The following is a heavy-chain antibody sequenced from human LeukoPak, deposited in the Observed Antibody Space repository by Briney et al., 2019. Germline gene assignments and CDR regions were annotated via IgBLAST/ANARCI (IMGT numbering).Heavy chain of an antibody. J-gene: IGHJ4*02. CDR3: AKGAAIDH. CDR1: GFDFNNYA. CDR2: MSGSGYHTYYADSDKT. Sequence: PGGSLRLSCAASGFDFNNYAMSWVRQGHGKRLEWVSAMSGSGYHTYYADSDKTYYADSVKGRFTISRDNSKSTVYLHMNNLRLEDTAIYYCAKGAAIDHWGQGTLVTVSS. V-gene: IGHV3-23*01.